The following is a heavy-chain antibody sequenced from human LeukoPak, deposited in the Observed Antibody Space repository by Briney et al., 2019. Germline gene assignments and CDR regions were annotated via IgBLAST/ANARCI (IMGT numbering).Heavy chain of an antibody. V-gene: IGHV4-39*07. CDR2: IYYSGST. J-gene: IGHJ3*02. Sequence: SETLSLTCTVSGGSISSSSYYWGWIRQPPGKGLEWIGSIYYSGSTYYNPSLKSRVTISVDTSKNQFSLKLSSVTAADTAVYYCARDRIAAAGSAFDIWGQGTMVTVSS. D-gene: IGHD6-13*01. CDR1: GGSISSSSYY. CDR3: ARDRIAAAGSAFDI.